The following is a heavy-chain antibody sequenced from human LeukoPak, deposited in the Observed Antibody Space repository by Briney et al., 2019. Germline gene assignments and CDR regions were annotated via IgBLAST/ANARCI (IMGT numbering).Heavy chain of an antibody. D-gene: IGHD4-17*01. V-gene: IGHV4-4*02. CDR3: AREPPTGAQFDY. J-gene: IGHJ4*02. CDR2: IYHSGST. CDR1: GGSISSSNW. Sequence: SETLSLTCAVSGGSISSSNWWSWVRQPPGKGLEWIGEIYHSGSTNYNPSLKSRVTISVDRSKNQFSLKLSSATAADTAVYYCAREPPTGAQFDYWGQGTLVTVSS.